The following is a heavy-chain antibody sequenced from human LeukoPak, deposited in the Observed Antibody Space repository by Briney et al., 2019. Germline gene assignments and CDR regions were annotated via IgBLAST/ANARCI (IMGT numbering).Heavy chain of an antibody. J-gene: IGHJ3*02. D-gene: IGHD3-22*01. CDR2: ISGDGGST. CDR3: AKVGYYYDSSGPSEDAFGI. CDR1: GFTFDDYA. V-gene: IGHV3-43*02. Sequence: GGSLRLSCAASGFTFDDYAMHWVRQAPGKGLEWVSLISGDGGSTYYADSVKGRFTISRDNSKNSLYLQMNSLRTEDTALYYCAKVGYYYDSSGPSEDAFGIWGQGTMVTVSS.